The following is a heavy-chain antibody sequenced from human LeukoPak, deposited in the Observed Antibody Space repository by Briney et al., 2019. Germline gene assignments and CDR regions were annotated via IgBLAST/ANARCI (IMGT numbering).Heavy chain of an antibody. V-gene: IGHV4-59*01. CDR2: IYYSGTT. D-gene: IGHD6-13*01. J-gene: IGHJ4*02. CDR1: GGSISSYY. Sequence: SEALSLTCTVSGGSISSYYWSWIRQPPGKGLEWIGYIYYSGTTNYNPSLKSRVTISVDTSKNQFSLKLNSVTAADTAVYYCARGVYIAAAQYGYWGQGTLVTVSS. CDR3: ARGVYIAAAQYGY.